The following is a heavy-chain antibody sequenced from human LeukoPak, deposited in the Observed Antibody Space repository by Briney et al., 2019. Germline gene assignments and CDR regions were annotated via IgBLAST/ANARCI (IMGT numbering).Heavy chain of an antibody. V-gene: IGHV3-23*01. Sequence: QPGGSLRLSCAASGFTFSDYAMSWVRQAPGKGLEWVSAISGSGGSTYYADSVKGRFTISRDNSKSTLYLQMNSLRAEDTAVYYCAKDLGAVAGPDLAFDYWGQGTLVTVSS. CDR2: ISGSGGST. CDR1: GFTFSDYA. J-gene: IGHJ4*02. CDR3: AKDLGAVAGPDLAFDY. D-gene: IGHD6-19*01.